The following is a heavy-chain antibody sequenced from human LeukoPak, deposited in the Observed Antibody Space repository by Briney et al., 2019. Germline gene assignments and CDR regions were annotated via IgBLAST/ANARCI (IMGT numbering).Heavy chain of an antibody. Sequence: GGSLRLSCAASGFTFSSYAMSWVRQAPGKGLEWVSAISGSGGSTYYADSVKGRFTISRDNSKNTLYLQMNSLRAEDTAVYYCAKDGGNYYDSSGYPDDAFDTWGQGTMVTVSS. D-gene: IGHD3-22*01. V-gene: IGHV3-23*01. CDR2: ISGSGGST. J-gene: IGHJ3*02. CDR1: GFTFSSYA. CDR3: AKDGGNYYDSSGYPDDAFDT.